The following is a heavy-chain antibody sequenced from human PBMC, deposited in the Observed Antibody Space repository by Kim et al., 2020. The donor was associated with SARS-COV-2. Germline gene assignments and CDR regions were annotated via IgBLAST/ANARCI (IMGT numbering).Heavy chain of an antibody. Sequence: GESLKISCEATGYNSYFYWMAWVRQTPGKGLEWMGIVYPGVYPNGPNPAYSPSFQGRVIISVDKSGSTDYLRWNSLEASDTGIYFCARPRYSSTQYPFDYWGQGTLVTVSS. CDR1: GYNSYFYW. D-gene: IGHD6-13*01. J-gene: IGHJ4*02. V-gene: IGHV5-51*01. CDR3: ARPRYSSTQYPFDY. CDR2: VYPGVYPNGPNP.